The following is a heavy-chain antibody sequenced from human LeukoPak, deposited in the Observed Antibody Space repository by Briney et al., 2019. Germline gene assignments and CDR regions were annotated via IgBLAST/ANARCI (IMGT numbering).Heavy chain of an antibody. CDR2: INHSGST. V-gene: IGHV4-34*01. CDR3: ARARRRVAAAHHFYYYYMDV. CDR1: GGSIRSYY. D-gene: IGHD6-13*01. Sequence: SETLSLTCTVPGGSIRSYYWSWIRHPPGRGLEWIGEINHSGSTNYNPSLKSRVTISVDTSKNQFSLKLSSVTAADTAVYYCARARRRVAAAHHFYYYYMDVWGKGTTVTVSS. J-gene: IGHJ6*03.